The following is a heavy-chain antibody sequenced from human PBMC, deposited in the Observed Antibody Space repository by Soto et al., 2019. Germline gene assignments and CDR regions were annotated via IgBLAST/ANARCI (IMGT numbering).Heavy chain of an antibody. V-gene: IGHV3-13*01. J-gene: IGHJ6*02. CDR3: ARVLRYGYSPVLGYGMDV. D-gene: IGHD2-21*01. CDR1: GFTFSSYD. CDR2: IGTAGDT. Sequence: QPGGSLRLSCAASGFTFSSYDMHWVRQATGKGLEWVSAIGTAGDTYYPGSVKGRFTISRENAKNSLYLQMNSLRAEDTAVYYCARVLRYGYSPVLGYGMDVWGQGTTVTVSS.